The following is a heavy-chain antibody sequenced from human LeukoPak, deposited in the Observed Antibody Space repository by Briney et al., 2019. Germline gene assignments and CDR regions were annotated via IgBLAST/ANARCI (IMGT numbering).Heavy chain of an antibody. CDR2: IWYDGSNK. V-gene: IGHV3-33*01. CDR1: GFTFSSYG. Sequence: GGSLRLSCAASGFTFSSYGMHWVRQAPGKGLEWVAVIWYDGSNKYYADSVKGRFTISRDNSKNTLYLQMNSLRAEGTAVYYCARGYCSSTSCCPDYWGQGTLVTVSS. J-gene: IGHJ4*02. CDR3: ARGYCSSTSCCPDY. D-gene: IGHD2-2*01.